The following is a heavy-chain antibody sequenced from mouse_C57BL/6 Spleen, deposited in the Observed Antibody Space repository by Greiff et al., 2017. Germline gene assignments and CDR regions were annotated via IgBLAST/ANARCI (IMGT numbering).Heavy chain of an antibody. CDR1: GYTFTSYW. CDR2: IYPSDSET. CDR3: ARRGLLQGAMDY. D-gene: IGHD2-3*01. Sequence: VQLQQPGAELVRPGSSVKLSCKASGYTFTSYWMDWVKQRPGQGLEWIGNIYPSDSETHYNQKFKDKATFTVDKSSSTAYMQLSSLTSEDSAVYYCARRGLLQGAMDYWGQGTSVTVSS. V-gene: IGHV1-61*01. J-gene: IGHJ4*01.